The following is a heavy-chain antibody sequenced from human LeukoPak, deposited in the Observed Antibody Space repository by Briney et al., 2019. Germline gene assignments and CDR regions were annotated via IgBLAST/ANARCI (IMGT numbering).Heavy chain of an antibody. D-gene: IGHD3-9*01. CDR3: ARDFDRSGDYHHFDV. V-gene: IGHV3-30-3*01. Sequence: PGRSLRLSCAASGFSFSTYSMHWVRQAPGKGLEWVMAISNDGSQEYYADSVKGRFTISRDNAKNSLYLQMDSLRAEDTAVYYCARDFDRSGDYHHFDVWGQGTLVTVSS. CDR1: GFSFSTYS. CDR2: ISNDGSQE. J-gene: IGHJ4*02.